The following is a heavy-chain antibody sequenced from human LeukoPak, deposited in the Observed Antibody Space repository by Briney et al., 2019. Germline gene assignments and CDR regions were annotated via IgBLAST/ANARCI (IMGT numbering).Heavy chain of an antibody. CDR3: ARGKTIGDKPGFDY. CDR1: GFTFSTYS. D-gene: IGHD3-10*01. V-gene: IGHV3-21*01. Sequence: GGSLRLSCAASGFTFSTYSMNWVRQAPGKGLEWVSSISTSSTYIFYADSEKGRFTISRDNAKNSLYLQMNSLRAEDTAVYYCARGKTIGDKPGFDYWGQGTLVTVSS. CDR2: ISTSSTYI. J-gene: IGHJ4*02.